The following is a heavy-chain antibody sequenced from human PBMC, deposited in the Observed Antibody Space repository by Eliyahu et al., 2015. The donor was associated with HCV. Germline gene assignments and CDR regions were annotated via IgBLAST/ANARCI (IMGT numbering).Heavy chain of an antibody. Sequence: QVQLQESGPGLVKPSETLSLTCTVSGGSXPTYYWSWIRQSPGKGLEWIGYIHYSGSTNYNPSLKSRVTISLDTSKNQFSLNLTSVTAADTAMYYCASGGGGIAVTGTGGWFDPWGQGTLVTVSS. V-gene: IGHV4-59*01. CDR2: IHYSGST. CDR1: GGSXPTYY. CDR3: ASGGGGIAVTGTGGWFDP. J-gene: IGHJ5*02. D-gene: IGHD6-19*01.